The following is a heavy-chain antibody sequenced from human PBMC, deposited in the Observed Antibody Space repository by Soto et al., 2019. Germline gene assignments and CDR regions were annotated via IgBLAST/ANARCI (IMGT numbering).Heavy chain of an antibody. Sequence: GASVKVSCKASGYTFTGYYMHWVRQAPGQGLEWMGWINPNSGGTNYAQKFQGWVTMTRDTSISTAYMELSRLRSDDTAVYYCVSSSWFYRTRSYWGQGTLVTVSS. CDR2: INPNSGGT. D-gene: IGHD6-13*01. J-gene: IGHJ4*02. V-gene: IGHV1-2*04. CDR3: VSSSWFYRTRSY. CDR1: GYTFTGYY.